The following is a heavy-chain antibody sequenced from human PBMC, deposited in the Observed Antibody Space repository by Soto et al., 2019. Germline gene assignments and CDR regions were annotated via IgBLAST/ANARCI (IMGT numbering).Heavy chain of an antibody. CDR1: GFTFSSYA. J-gene: IGHJ2*01. V-gene: IGHV3-30-3*01. CDR3: ARDPGLIRVVAATRLGWYFDL. CDR2: ISYDGSNK. Sequence: QVQLVESGGGVVQPGRSLRLSCAASGFTFSSYAMHWVRQAPGKGLEWVAVISYDGSNKYYADSVKGRFTNSRDNSKNTLYLQMNSLRAEDTAVYYCARDPGLIRVVAATRLGWYFDLWGRGTLVTVSS. D-gene: IGHD2-15*01.